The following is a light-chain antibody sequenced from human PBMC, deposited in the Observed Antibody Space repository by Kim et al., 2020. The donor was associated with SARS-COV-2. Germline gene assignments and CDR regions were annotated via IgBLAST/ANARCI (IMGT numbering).Light chain of an antibody. V-gene: IGLV3-19*01. CDR1: SLRTYS. CDR2: AKT. J-gene: IGLJ3*02. Sequence: ALGQTVRIQCQGDSLRTYSASWYQQKPGQAPVLVINAKTNRPSGIPDRFSGSTSGNTVSLTITGARAEDEADYYCKSRDISGNQLVFGGGTQLTVL. CDR3: KSRDISGNQLV.